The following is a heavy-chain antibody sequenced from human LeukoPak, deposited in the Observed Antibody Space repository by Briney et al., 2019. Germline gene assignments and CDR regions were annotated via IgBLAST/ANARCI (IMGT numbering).Heavy chain of an antibody. J-gene: IGHJ4*02. CDR2: IYYSGTT. D-gene: IGHD6-13*01. Sequence: SETLSLTCTVSRGSISPYYWSWIRQPPGKGLEWIGYIYYSGTTNYNPSLKSRVTISVDTSKNQFSLKLSSVTAADTAVYYCARSIAAAGFDYWGQGSLVTVSS. CDR3: ARSIAAAGFDY. V-gene: IGHV4-59*08. CDR1: RGSISPYY.